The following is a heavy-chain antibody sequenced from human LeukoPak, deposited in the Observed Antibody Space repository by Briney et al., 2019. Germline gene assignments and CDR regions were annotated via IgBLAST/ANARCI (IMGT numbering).Heavy chain of an antibody. Sequence: PGGSLRLSCAASGFTFSSYSVNWVRQAPGKGLEWVSSISSSSSSYKYYSDSVKGRFTISRDNAKNSLYLQMNSLRAEDTAVYYCAAFSDWFDPWGQGTLVTVSS. V-gene: IGHV3-21*01. J-gene: IGHJ5*02. CDR2: ISSSSSSYK. CDR1: GFTFSSYS. CDR3: AAFSDWFDP.